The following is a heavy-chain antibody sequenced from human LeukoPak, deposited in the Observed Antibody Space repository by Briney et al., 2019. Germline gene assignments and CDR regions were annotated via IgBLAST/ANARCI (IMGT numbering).Heavy chain of an antibody. Sequence: ASVKVSCKASGYTFTGYYMHWVRQAPVQGLEWMGWINPNSGGTNYAQKFQGRVTMTRDTSISTAYMELSRLRSDDTAVYYCARGEGVYDILTGYLGYWGQGTLVTVSS. CDR3: ARGEGVYDILTGYLGY. J-gene: IGHJ4*02. CDR2: INPNSGGT. D-gene: IGHD3-9*01. CDR1: GYTFTGYY. V-gene: IGHV1-2*02.